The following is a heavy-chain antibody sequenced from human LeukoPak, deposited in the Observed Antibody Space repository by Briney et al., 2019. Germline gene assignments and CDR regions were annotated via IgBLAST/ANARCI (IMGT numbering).Heavy chain of an antibody. V-gene: IGHV4-61*02. Sequence: SQTLSLTCTVSGGSISSGSYYWSWIRQPAGKGLEWIGRIYTSGSTNYNPSLKSRVTISVDTSKNQFSLKLSSVTAADTAVYYCARLFWGLYYFDYWGQGTLVTVSS. CDR3: ARLFWGLYYFDY. CDR2: IYTSGST. J-gene: IGHJ4*02. CDR1: GGSISSGSYY. D-gene: IGHD7-27*01.